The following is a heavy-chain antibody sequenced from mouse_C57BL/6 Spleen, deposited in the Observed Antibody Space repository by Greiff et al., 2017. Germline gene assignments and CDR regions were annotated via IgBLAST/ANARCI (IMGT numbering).Heavy chain of an antibody. CDR3: ARDYPY. J-gene: IGHJ2*01. CDR1: GYTFTSYW. D-gene: IGHD1-1*02. CDR2: IDPSDSYT. Sequence: VKLQQPGAELVKPGASVKLSCKASGYTFTSYWMQWVKQRPGQGLEWIGEIDPSDSYTNYNQKFKGKATLTVDTSSSTAYMQLSSLTSEDSAVYYCARDYPYWGQGTTLTGSS. V-gene: IGHV1-50*01.